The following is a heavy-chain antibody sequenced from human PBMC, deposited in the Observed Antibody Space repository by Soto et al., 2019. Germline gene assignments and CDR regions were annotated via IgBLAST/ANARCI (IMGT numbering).Heavy chain of an antibody. CDR2: ISTTGNT. V-gene: IGHV4-4*07. CDR3: APLSVSLSGPYGIHV. J-gene: IGHJ6*02. Sequence: SSETLSLTCTVSGDTITSFSWNWIRQSAGKGLEWIGRISTTGNTHYNPSLESRVTLSVDTSKNQFSVRLNSVTASDTAVYYCAPLSVSLSGPYGIHVWGQGTTVTVSS. CDR1: GDTITSFS. D-gene: IGHD2-15*01.